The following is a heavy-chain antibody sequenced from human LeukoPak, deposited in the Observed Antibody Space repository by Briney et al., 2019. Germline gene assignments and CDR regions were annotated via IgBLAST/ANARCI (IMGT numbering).Heavy chain of an antibody. CDR2: IYYSGST. Sequence: PSETLSLTCTVSGGSIISSSYYWGWIRQPPGKGLEWIGSIYYSGSTYYNPSLKSRVTISVDTSKNQFSLKVTSVTAADTAVYYCVRPGAAAARAWFDPWGQGTLVTVFS. CDR1: GGSIISSSYY. J-gene: IGHJ5*02. D-gene: IGHD6-25*01. V-gene: IGHV4-39*01. CDR3: VRPGAAAARAWFDP.